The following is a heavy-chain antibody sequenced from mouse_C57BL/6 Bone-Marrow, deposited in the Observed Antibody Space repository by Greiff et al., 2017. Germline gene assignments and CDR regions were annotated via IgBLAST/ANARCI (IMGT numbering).Heavy chain of an antibody. D-gene: IGHD1-1*02. V-gene: IGHV5-6*01. CDR2: ISSGGSYT. Sequence: DVQLVESGGDLVKPGGSLKLSCAASGFTFSSYGMSWVRQTPDKRLEWVATISSGGSYTYYPDSVKGRFTISRDNAKNTLYLQMSSLKSEDTAMYYCATRPPYGGFAYWGQGTLVTVSA. J-gene: IGHJ3*01. CDR1: GFTFSSYG. CDR3: ATRPPYGGFAY.